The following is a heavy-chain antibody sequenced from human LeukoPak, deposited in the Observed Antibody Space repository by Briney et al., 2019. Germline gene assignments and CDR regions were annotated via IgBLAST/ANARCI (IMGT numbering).Heavy chain of an antibody. D-gene: IGHD2-21*01. CDR1: GFTFSYAA. V-gene: IGHV3-23*01. CDR2: ISASGGNT. J-gene: IGHJ4*02. Sequence: GGSLRLSCVASGFTFSYAAMNWVRQAPGKGLQWVSLISASGGNTYYADSVKGRFTISRDNPKNTLYLQMNSLRADDTAVYYCAKDIQCAYWGRGTLVVVSS. CDR3: AKDIQCAY.